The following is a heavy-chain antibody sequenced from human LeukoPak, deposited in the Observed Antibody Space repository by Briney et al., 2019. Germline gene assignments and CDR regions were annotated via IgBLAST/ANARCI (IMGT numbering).Heavy chain of an antibody. J-gene: IGHJ3*02. CDR2: FDPEDGET. CDR1: GYPLTKLY. CDR3: STWRGGAFDI. Sequence: ASENGSCKVSGYPLTKLYTLWVQLAPGNVVEWMGGFDPEDGETIYAQKFQGRVTLTEDTSTDTAYMELSSPRSEDTAVYYCSTWRGGAFDIWGQGTMVTVSS. D-gene: IGHD3-16*01. V-gene: IGHV1-24*01.